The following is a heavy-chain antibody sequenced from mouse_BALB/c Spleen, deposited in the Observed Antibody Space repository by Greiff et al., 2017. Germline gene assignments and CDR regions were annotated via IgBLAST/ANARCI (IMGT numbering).Heavy chain of an antibody. D-gene: IGHD2-3*01. CDR1: GYAFSSSW. CDR3: ARKEGWLLRDAMDY. CDR2: IYPGDGDT. J-gene: IGHJ4*01. Sequence: QVQLQQSGPELVKPGASVKISCKASGYAFSSSWMNWVKQRPGQGLEWIGRIYPGDGDTNYDGKFKGKATLTADKSSSTAYMQLSSLTSVDSAVYFCARKEGWLLRDAMDYWGQGTSVTVSS. V-gene: IGHV1-82*01.